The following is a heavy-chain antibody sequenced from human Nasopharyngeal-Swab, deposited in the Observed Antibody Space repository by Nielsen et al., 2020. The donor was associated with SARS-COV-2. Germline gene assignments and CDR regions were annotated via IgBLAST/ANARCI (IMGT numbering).Heavy chain of an antibody. CDR2: ISYAGSIR. D-gene: IGHD2-21*01. J-gene: IGHJ4*02. CDR1: GFTFNYFG. Sequence: GESLKISCAASGFTFNYFGMHWVRQAPGKGLEWVAFISYAGSIRNYIDSVKGRFTVSRDSSKNTVYLQMNSLRPDDTAVYFCAKSMAYFQLSGTYNLDFWGQGTLVTVSS. CDR3: AKSMAYFQLSGTYNLDF. V-gene: IGHV3-30*18.